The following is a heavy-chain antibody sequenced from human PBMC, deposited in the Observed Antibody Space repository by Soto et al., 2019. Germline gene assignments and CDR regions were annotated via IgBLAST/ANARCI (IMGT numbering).Heavy chain of an antibody. CDR3: ASEGDYEVRGAFDI. CDR1: GGTFSSYA. J-gene: IGHJ3*02. Sequence: QVQLVQSGAEVKKPGSSVNVSCKASGGTFSSYAISWVRQAPGQGLEWMGGIIPIFGTANYAQKFQGRVTITADESTSTAYMELSSLRSEDTAVYYCASEGDYEVRGAFDIWGQGTMVTVSS. CDR2: IIPIFGTA. V-gene: IGHV1-69*01. D-gene: IGHD4-17*01.